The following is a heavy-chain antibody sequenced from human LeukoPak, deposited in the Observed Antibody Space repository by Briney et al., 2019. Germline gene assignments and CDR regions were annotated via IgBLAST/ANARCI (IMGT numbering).Heavy chain of an antibody. CDR1: GFTFSNYG. Sequence: GGSLRLSCAVSGFTFSNYGMIWVRQTPGKGLEWVSAISGSGASTYYADSVKGRFTISRDNSKNTLYLQMNGLRAEDTAVYYCAKEGGGDYFDYWGQGTLVTVSS. V-gene: IGHV3-23*01. D-gene: IGHD3-16*01. CDR2: ISGSGAST. J-gene: IGHJ4*02. CDR3: AKEGGGDYFDY.